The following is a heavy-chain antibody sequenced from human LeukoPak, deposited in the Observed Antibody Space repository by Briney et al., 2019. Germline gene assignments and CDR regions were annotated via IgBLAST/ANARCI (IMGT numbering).Heavy chain of an antibody. D-gene: IGHD3-16*02. Sequence: GESLRISCKGSEYSFTSYWISWLRQMPGKGLEWMGRIDPSDSYTNYSPSFQGHVTISADKSISTAHLQWSSLKASDTAMYYCATLKPYDYVWGSYPPGAFDIWGQGTMVTVSS. CDR1: EYSFTSYW. V-gene: IGHV5-10-1*01. CDR2: IDPSDSYT. CDR3: ATLKPYDYVWGSYPPGAFDI. J-gene: IGHJ3*02.